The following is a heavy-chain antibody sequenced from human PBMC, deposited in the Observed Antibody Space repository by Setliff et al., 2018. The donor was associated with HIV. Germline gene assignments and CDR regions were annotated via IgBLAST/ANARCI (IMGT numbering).Heavy chain of an antibody. CDR1: GGSIRNGLYY. D-gene: IGHD5-18*01. V-gene: IGHV4-39*02. CDR2: VYYSGST. CDR3: ARGGGPDTNFDL. J-gene: IGHJ4*02. Sequence: PSETLSLTCTVSGGSIRNGLYYWHWIRQPPGKGLEWIGSVYYSGSTYYKPSPKRRVTISVDTSKNHFSLRMISVTAADRAVYYWARGGGPDTNFDLWGQGTLVTVSS.